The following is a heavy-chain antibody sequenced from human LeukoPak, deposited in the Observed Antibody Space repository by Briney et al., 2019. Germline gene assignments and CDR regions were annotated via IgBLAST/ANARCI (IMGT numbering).Heavy chain of an antibody. V-gene: IGHV3-30*18. CDR2: ISYDGSNK. Sequence: PGGSLRLSCAASGFTFSSYGMHWVRQAPGKGLEWVAVISYDGSNKYYADSVKGRFTISRDNSKNTLYLQMNSLRAEDTAVYYCAKDRRIAAAGPHYYYYYMDVWGKGTTVTVSS. CDR1: GFTFSSYG. D-gene: IGHD6-13*01. CDR3: AKDRRIAAAGPHYYYYYMDV. J-gene: IGHJ6*03.